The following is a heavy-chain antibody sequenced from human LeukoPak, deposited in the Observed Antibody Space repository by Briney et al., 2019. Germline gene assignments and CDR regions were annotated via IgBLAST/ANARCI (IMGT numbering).Heavy chain of an antibody. CDR3: AKTQGFFDH. V-gene: IGHV3-23*01. J-gene: IGHJ4*02. CDR1: GFTFSNNG. Sequence: PGGSLRLSCAASGFTFSNNGMTWVRQAPGKGMEWVTGISGSGDTTYDAGSVKGRFTVSRDNSKNIPYLQMNSLGAEDTAIYYCAKTQGFFDHWGQGSLVTVSS. CDR2: ISGSGDTT.